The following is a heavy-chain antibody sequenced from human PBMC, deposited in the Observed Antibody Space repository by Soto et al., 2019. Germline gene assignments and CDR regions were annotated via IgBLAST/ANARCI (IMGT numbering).Heavy chain of an antibody. CDR1: GFTFSNAW. CDR2: IKSKTDGGTT. Sequence: LRLSCAASGFTFSNAWMSWVRQAPGKGLEWVGRIKSKTDGGTTDYAAPVKGRFTISRDDSKNTLYLQMNSLKTEDTAVYYCTTSNPLATADGNRYYSGMDVWGQGTTVTVSS. V-gene: IGHV3-15*01. J-gene: IGHJ6*02. D-gene: IGHD6-13*01. CDR3: TTSNPLATADGNRYYSGMDV.